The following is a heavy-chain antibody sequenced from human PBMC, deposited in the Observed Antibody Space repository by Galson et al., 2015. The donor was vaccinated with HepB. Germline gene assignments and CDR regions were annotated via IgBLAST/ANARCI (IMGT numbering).Heavy chain of an antibody. CDR2: IYPGDSDT. V-gene: IGHV5-51*01. J-gene: IGHJ2*01. Sequence: QSGAEVKKPGESLKISCTGSGYSFTSYWIGWVRQMPGKGLEWMGIIYPGDSDTRYSPSFQGQVTISADKSISTAYLQWSSLKASGTAMYYCARHHYGSGGPYWYLDLSGRGALVTVSS. D-gene: IGHD3-10*01. CDR1: GYSFTSYW. CDR3: ARHHYGSGGPYWYLDL.